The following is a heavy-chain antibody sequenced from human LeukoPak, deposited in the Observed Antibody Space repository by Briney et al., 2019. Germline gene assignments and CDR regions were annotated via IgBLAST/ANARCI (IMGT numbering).Heavy chain of an antibody. D-gene: IGHD6-13*01. J-gene: IGHJ4*02. V-gene: IGHV3-21*01. Sequence: GGSLRLSCAASGFTFSSYSMNWVRQAPGKGLEWVSSISNTGSYIYYAGSVKGRFTISRDNAKNSLNLQMNSLRAEDTAVYYCAREGIAAAGIGDYWGQGTLVTVSS. CDR1: GFTFSSYS. CDR3: AREGIAAAGIGDY. CDR2: ISNTGSYI.